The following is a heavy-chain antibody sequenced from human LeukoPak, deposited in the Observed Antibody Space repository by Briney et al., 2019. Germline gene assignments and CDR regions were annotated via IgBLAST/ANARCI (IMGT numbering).Heavy chain of an antibody. D-gene: IGHD1-1*01. CDR3: ARVNINNWHSCDY. V-gene: IGHV4-4*02. Sequence: SGTLSLTCAVSGGSISSSNWWSWVRQPPGKGLEWIGEIYHSGSTNYNPSLKSRVTISVDKSKNQFSLKLSSVTAADTAVYYCARVNINNWHSCDYWGQGTLVTVSS. CDR1: GGSISSSNW. J-gene: IGHJ4*02. CDR2: IYHSGST.